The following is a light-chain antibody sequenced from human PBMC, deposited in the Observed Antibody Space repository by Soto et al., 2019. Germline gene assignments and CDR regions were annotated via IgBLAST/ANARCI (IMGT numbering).Light chain of an antibody. CDR3: QQYNGWLWT. V-gene: IGKV3D-15*01. CDR2: GAV. CDR1: QSVSGN. Sequence: EIVLTQSPATLSLSPGERVTLSCRVSQSVSGNLAWYQQKPGQAPRLLIYGAVTRATGIPARFSGRGSGTEFTLTITSLQSEDFAVYFCQQYNGWLWTFGQGTKVDI. J-gene: IGKJ1*01.